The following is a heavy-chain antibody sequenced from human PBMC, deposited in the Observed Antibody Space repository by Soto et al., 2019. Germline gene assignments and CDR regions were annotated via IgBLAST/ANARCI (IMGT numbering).Heavy chain of an antibody. Sequence: SETLSLTCAVSGGSISSGGYSWSWIRQPPGKGLEWIGYIYYSGSTYYNPSLKSRVTISVDTSKNQFSLKLSSVTAADTAVYYCARDLRTYYDFWSGYKPHGWFDPWGQGTLVTVSS. CDR2: IYYSGST. V-gene: IGHV4-30-4*08. CDR1: GGSISSGGYS. J-gene: IGHJ5*02. CDR3: ARDLRTYYDFWSGYKPHGWFDP. D-gene: IGHD3-3*01.